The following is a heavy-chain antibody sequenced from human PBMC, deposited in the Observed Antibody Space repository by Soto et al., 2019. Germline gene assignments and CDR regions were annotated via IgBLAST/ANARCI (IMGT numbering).Heavy chain of an antibody. V-gene: IGHV3-21*01. D-gene: IGHD2-15*01. J-gene: IGHJ4*02. CDR1: GFTFSSYS. CDR3: ARDLLGIDGSGGSCHFNPRDY. CDR2: ISSSSSYI. Sequence: EVQLVESGGGLVKPGGSLRLSCAASGFTFSSYSMNWVRQAPGKGLEWVSSISSSSSYIYYADSVKGRFTISRDNAKNSLYLQMNSLRAEDTAVYYCARDLLGIDGSGGSCHFNPRDYWGQGTLVTVSS.